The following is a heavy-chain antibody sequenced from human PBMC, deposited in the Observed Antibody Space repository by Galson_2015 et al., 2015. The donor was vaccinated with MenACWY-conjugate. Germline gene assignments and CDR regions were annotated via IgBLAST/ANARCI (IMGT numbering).Heavy chain of an antibody. Sequence: SVKVSCKASGYTFSDSGVTWVRQAPGQGLEWMGWISASTGNTNYEQKFYGRVTMTTDTSTNTASMELRSLRSDDTAVYFCARASTGLSSRFLDVWGQGTTVTVSS. J-gene: IGHJ6*02. V-gene: IGHV1-18*01. D-gene: IGHD3-16*01. CDR3: ARASTGLSSRFLDV. CDR2: ISASTGNT. CDR1: GYTFSDSG.